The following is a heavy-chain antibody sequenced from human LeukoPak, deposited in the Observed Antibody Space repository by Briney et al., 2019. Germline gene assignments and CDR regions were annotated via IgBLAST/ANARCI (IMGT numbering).Heavy chain of an antibody. V-gene: IGHV5-51*01. CDR1: GYSFTSYW. D-gene: IGHD2-15*01. J-gene: IGHJ5*02. CDR2: IYPGGSDT. Sequence: GESLKISCKGSGYSFTSYWIGWVRQMPGKGLEWMGIIYPGGSDTRYSPSFQGQVTISADKSISTAYLQWSSLKASDTAMYYCARLAGRGYCSGGSCYKFWFDPWGQGTLVTVSS. CDR3: ARLAGRGYCSGGSCYKFWFDP.